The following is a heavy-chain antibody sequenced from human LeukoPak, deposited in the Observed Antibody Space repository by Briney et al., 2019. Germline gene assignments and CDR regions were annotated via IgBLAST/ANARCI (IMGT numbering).Heavy chain of an antibody. Sequence: PGGSLRLSCAASGFTFSSFAMSWIRQPPGKGLEWIGYIYYSGSTNYNPSLKSRVTISVDTSKNQFSLKLSSVTAADTAVYYCARATYYYDSSGPLLGPWGQGTLVTVSS. D-gene: IGHD3-22*01. CDR2: IYYSGST. CDR3: ARATYYYDSSGPLLGP. CDR1: GFTFSSFA. J-gene: IGHJ5*02. V-gene: IGHV4-59*01.